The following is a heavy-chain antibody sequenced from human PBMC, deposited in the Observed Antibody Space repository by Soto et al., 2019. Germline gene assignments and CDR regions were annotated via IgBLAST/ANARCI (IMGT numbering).Heavy chain of an antibody. CDR3: ARDSLTAMVTDYYYYGMDV. D-gene: IGHD5-18*01. J-gene: IGHJ6*02. Sequence: KTSETLSLTCTVSGGSISSGGYYWSWIRQHPGKGLEWIGYIYYSGSTYYNPSLKSRVTISVDTSKNQFSLKLSSVTAADTAVYYCARDSLTAMVTDYYYYGMDVWGQGTTVTVSS. CDR1: GGSISSGGYY. V-gene: IGHV4-31*03. CDR2: IYYSGST.